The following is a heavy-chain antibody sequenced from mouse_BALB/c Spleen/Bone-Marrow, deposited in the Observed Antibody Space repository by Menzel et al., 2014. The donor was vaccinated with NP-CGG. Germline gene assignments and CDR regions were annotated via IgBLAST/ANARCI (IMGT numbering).Heavy chain of an antibody. Sequence: QVQLQHSGAELVKPGASVKLSCKASGYTFTSYYMYWVKQRPGQGLEWIGEINPSNGGTNFNEKFKNKATLTVDKSSSTAYMQLSSLIFEDSAVYYCTRSNGNWFAYWGQGTLVTVSA. V-gene: IGHV1S81*02. J-gene: IGHJ3*01. D-gene: IGHD2-1*01. CDR1: GYTFTSYY. CDR3: TRSNGNWFAY. CDR2: INPSNGGT.